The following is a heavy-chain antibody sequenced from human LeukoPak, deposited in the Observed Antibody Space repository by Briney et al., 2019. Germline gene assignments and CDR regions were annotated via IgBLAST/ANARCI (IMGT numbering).Heavy chain of an antibody. J-gene: IGHJ4*02. CDR2: ISYDGSNK. Sequence: GGSLRLSCAASGFTFSYYAMHWVRQAPGKGLEWVAVISYDGSNKYYADSVKGRFTISRDNSKNTLYLQMNSLRAEDTAVYYCASDSYYYDSSGYYFWGQGTLVTVSS. CDR1: GFTFSYYA. CDR3: ASDSYYYDSSGYYF. D-gene: IGHD3-22*01. V-gene: IGHV3-30-3*01.